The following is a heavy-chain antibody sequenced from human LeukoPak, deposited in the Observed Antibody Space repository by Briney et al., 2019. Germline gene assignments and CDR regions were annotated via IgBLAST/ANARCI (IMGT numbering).Heavy chain of an antibody. V-gene: IGHV4-59*01. CDR2: IYYSGST. Sequence: SETLSLTCTVSGGSISSSYWSWIRQPPGKGLEWIGYIYYSGSTNYNPSFKSRVTISVDTSKNQFSLKLSSVTAADTALYYCARGKNRYCSGGVCYPSLFDYWGQGTLVTVSS. CDR1: GGSISSSY. J-gene: IGHJ4*02. CDR3: ARGKNRYCSGGVCYPSLFDY. D-gene: IGHD2-15*01.